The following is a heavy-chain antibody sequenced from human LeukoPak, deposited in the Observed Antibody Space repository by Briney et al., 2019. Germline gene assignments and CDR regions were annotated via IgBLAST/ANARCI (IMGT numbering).Heavy chain of an antibody. D-gene: IGHD2-2*01. CDR2: IWYDGSNK. CDR3: ARGPIVVVPAAIPQDAFDI. CDR1: GFTFSSYG. J-gene: IGHJ3*02. Sequence: PGGSLRLSCAASGFTFSSYGMHWVRQAPGKGLEWVAVIWYDGSNKYYADSVKGRFTIPRDNSKNTLYLQMNSLRAEDTAVYYCARGPIVVVPAAIPQDAFDIWGQGTMVTVSS. V-gene: IGHV3-33*01.